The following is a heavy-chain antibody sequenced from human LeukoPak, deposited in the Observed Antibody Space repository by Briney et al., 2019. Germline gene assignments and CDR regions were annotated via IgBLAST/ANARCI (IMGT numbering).Heavy chain of an antibody. CDR3: ATGGPYSSSWGTAY. CDR1: GFTFSSYS. CDR2: ISSSSSYI. D-gene: IGHD6-13*01. J-gene: IGHJ4*02. V-gene: IGHV3-21*01. Sequence: GGSLRLSCAASGFTFSSYSMNWVRQAPGKGLEWVSSISSSSSYIYYADSVKGRFTISRDNAKNSLYLQMNSLRAEDTAVYYCATGGPYSSSWGTAYWGQGTLVTVSS.